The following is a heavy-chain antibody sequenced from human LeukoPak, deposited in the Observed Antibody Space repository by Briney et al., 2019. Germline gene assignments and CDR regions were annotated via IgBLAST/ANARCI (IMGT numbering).Heavy chain of an antibody. CDR3: AREAEVGATIDY. D-gene: IGHD1-26*01. CDR1: GFTFNTYT. V-gene: IGHV3-21*01. J-gene: IGHJ4*02. Sequence: PGGSLRLSCAASGFTFNTYTMNWVRQAPGKGLEWVSSISTSSSSINYADSVKGRFTISRDNAKNSLYLQMNSLRAEDTAVYYCAREAEVGATIDYWGQGTLVTVSS. CDR2: ISTSSSSI.